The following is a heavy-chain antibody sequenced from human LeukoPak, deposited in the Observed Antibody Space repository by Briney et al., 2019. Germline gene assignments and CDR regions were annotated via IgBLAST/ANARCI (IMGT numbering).Heavy chain of an antibody. CDR2: ISAYNGNT. CDR3: ARVRSGWSVDAFDI. CDR1: GYTFTSYG. J-gene: IGHJ3*02. D-gene: IGHD6-19*01. Sequence: GASVKVSCKASGYTFTSYGISWVRQAPGQGLEWMGWISAYNGNTNYAQKLQGRVTMTTDTSTSTAYMDLRSLRSDDTAVYYCARVRSGWSVDAFDIWGQGTMVTVSS. V-gene: IGHV1-18*01.